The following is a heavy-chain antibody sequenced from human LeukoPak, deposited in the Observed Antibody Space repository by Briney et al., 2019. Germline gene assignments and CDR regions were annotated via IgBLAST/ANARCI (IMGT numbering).Heavy chain of an antibody. Sequence: PSETLSLTCTVSGGSISSSGYYWGWIRQPPGKGLEWIGSIYYTRSTYYNPSLKSRVTISVDTSKNQFSLKLTSVTAADTAVYYCARGVTMIVVVIHDWYFDLWGRGTLVTVSS. CDR3: ARGVTMIVVVIHDWYFDL. D-gene: IGHD3-22*01. CDR1: GGSISSSGYY. J-gene: IGHJ2*01. V-gene: IGHV4-39*01. CDR2: IYYTRST.